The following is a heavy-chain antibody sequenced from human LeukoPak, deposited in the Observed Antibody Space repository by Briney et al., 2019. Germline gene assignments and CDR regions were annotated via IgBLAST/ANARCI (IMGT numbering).Heavy chain of an antibody. CDR3: ARHVPEVVPAAIGAGDNAFDI. CDR1: GGSISSYY. J-gene: IGHJ3*02. CDR2: IYYSGST. D-gene: IGHD2-2*02. V-gene: IGHV4-59*08. Sequence: MPSETLSLTCTVSGGSISSYYWSWIRQPPGKGLEWIGYIYYSGSTNYNPSLKSRVTISVDTSKNQFSLKLSSVTAADTAVYYCARHVPEVVPAAIGAGDNAFDIWGQGTMVTVSS.